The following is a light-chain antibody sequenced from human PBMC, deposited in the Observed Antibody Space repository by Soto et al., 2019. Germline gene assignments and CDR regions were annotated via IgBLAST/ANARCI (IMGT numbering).Light chain of an antibody. J-gene: IGKJ4*01. CDR1: QSISSN. V-gene: IGKV3-20*01. CDR2: GAA. Sequence: TQSPSTLSASVGERATLSCRASQSISSNLAWYQQKPGQAPRLLMYGAASRAASIPPRFSSSGSGTDFTLTIRRLEHPDYSVYYCQQYDGTYPLTFGGGTKVDIK. CDR3: QQYDGTYPLT.